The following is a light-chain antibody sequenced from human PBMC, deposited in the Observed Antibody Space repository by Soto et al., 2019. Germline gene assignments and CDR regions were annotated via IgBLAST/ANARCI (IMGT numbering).Light chain of an antibody. CDR1: HDISNS. CDR3: QQADSFPWT. V-gene: IGKV1-12*01. CDR2: SAS. Sequence: DVQMTQYPSSLSASVVGRFTITCHASHDISNSISWYQQRPCKAPNLLIFSASALHRGVPPRFSGSGSGTTFTLTVSSLQPEDFATYYCQQADSFPWTFGQGTKVDIK. J-gene: IGKJ1*01.